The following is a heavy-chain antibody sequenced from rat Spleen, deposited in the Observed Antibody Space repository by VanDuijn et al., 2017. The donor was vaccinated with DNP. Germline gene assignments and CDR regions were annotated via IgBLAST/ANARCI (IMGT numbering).Heavy chain of an antibody. Sequence: VQLVQSGGGLAQPGTSLKPSCAASEFTFSDYYMAWVRQAPTKGLGWFASISYDGGSTYYRDSIKGRFTVSRDNAKSSLYLQMDSLRSEDTATYYCARHSTTVSPYWYFYFWGPGTMVTVSS. CDR2: ISYDGGST. V-gene: IGHV5-20*01. CDR1: EFTFSDYY. D-gene: IGHD1-1*01. J-gene: IGHJ1*01. CDR3: ARHSTTVSPYWYFYF.